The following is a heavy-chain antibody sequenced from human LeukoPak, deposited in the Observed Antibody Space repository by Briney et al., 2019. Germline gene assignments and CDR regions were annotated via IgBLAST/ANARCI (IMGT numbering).Heavy chain of an antibody. D-gene: IGHD2-2*01. J-gene: IGHJ4*02. V-gene: IGHV3-33*06. CDR1: GFTFSSYW. Sequence: GGSLRLSCAASGFTFSSYWMHWVRQAPGKGLVWVAVIWDDGSNKYYADSVKGRFTISRDNSKNTLYLQMNSLRVEDTAVYYCAKDQSTSWQIDSWGQGTLVTVSS. CDR3: AKDQSTSWQIDS. CDR2: IWDDGSNK.